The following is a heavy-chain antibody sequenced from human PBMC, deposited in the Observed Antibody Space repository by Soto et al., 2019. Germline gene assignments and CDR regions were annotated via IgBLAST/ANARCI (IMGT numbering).Heavy chain of an antibody. J-gene: IGHJ4*01. V-gene: IGHV4-31*03. CDR1: GGSISRGGYY. CDR2: IYYGGST. CDR3: ARGVYYYEHSGPNAYVF. D-gene: IGHD3-22*01. Sequence: TLSLTCTVSGGSISRGGYYWSWIRQHPGKGLEWIGYIYYGGSTYYNPSLKSRATISGDTSKNQFSLKLSSVTAADTAVYYCARGVYYYEHSGPNAYVFWGQGILVTVS.